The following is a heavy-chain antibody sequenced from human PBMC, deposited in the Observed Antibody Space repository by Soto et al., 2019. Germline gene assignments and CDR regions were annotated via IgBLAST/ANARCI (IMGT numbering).Heavy chain of an antibody. V-gene: IGHV3-30*18. Sequence: QPGGSLRLSCAASGFTFSNYGMHWVRQAPGKGLEWVAVISYDGSNKYYADSVKGRFTISRDNSKNTLYLQMNSLRAEDTAVYYCAKERPYCSGGSCDSLVPAYGMDVWGQGTTVTVSS. CDR2: ISYDGSNK. CDR3: AKERPYCSGGSCDSLVPAYGMDV. J-gene: IGHJ6*02. CDR1: GFTFSNYG. D-gene: IGHD2-15*01.